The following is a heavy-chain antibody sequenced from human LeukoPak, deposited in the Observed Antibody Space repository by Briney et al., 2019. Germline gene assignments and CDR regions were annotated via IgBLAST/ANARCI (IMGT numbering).Heavy chain of an antibody. J-gene: IGHJ4*02. CDR3: AREFLLLGYCGGGSCWWPSDY. CDR1: GFTFSSYA. Sequence: HSGGSLRLSCAASGFTFSSYAMSWVRQAPGQGLEWVSAISGSSGNTYYADSVKGRFTISRDNSKNTLYLQMNSLRAEDTAVYYCAREFLLLGYCGGGSCWWPSDYWGQGTLVTVSS. V-gene: IGHV3-23*01. CDR2: ISGSSGNT. D-gene: IGHD2-15*01.